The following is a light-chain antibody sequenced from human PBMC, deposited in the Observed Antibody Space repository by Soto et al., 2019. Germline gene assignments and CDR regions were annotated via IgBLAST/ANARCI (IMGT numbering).Light chain of an antibody. V-gene: IGKV3-11*01. Sequence: EIVLTQSPATLSLSPGERATLSCRASQSVSGYLAWYQQKPGQAPRLLIYDASKRATGIPARFSGSGFGTEFTLTISSLQSEDFAVYYCQQYNNWPPTFGQGTKVDI. J-gene: IGKJ1*01. CDR1: QSVSGY. CDR3: QQYNNWPPT. CDR2: DAS.